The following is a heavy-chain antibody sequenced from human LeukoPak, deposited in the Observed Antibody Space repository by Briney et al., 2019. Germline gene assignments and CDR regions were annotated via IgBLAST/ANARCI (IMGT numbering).Heavy chain of an antibody. J-gene: IGHJ4*02. CDR1: GFTFSSYA. D-gene: IGHD6-19*01. CDR3: ASHSSGWSFFDY. V-gene: IGHV3-23*01. CDR2: ISGSGGST. Sequence: GGSLTLPCAASGFTFSSYAMSWVRQAPGKGLEWVSAISGSGGSTYYADSVKGRFTISRDNSKNTLYLQMNSLRAEDTAVYYCASHSSGWSFFDYWGQGTLVTVSS.